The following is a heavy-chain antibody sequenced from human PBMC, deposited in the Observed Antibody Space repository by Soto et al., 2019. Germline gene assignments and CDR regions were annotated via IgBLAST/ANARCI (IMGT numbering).Heavy chain of an antibody. CDR2: ISAYNGNT. J-gene: IGHJ5*02. CDR1: GYTFTSYG. D-gene: IGHD3-10*01. Sequence: ASLKVSCKASGYTFTSYGISWVRQAPGQGLEWMGWISAYNGNTNYAQKLQGRVTMTTDTSTSTAYMELRSLRSDDTAVYYCARVVSITMVRGVIEWFDPWGQGTLVTVSS. CDR3: ARVVSITMVRGVIEWFDP. V-gene: IGHV1-18*01.